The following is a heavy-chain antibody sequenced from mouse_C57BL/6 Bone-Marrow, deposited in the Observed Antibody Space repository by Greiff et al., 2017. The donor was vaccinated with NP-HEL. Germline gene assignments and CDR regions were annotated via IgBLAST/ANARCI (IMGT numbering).Heavy chain of an antibody. CDR3: ARHLDYYAMDY. CDR2: ISSGGSYT. J-gene: IGHJ4*01. CDR1: GFTFSSYG. Sequence: DVHLVESGGDLVKPGGSLKLSCAASGFTFSSYGMSWVRQTPDKRLEWVATISSGGSYTYYPDSVKGRFTISRDNAKNTLYLQMSSLKSEDTAMYYCARHLDYYAMDYWGQGTSVTVSS. V-gene: IGHV5-6*01.